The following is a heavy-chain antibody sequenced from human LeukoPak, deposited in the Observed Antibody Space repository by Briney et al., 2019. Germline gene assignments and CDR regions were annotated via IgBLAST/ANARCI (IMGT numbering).Heavy chain of an antibody. CDR2: INHSGST. V-gene: IGHV4-34*01. J-gene: IGHJ4*02. CDR1: GGSFSGYY. CDR3: ARGTTYYYGSGSYSY. Sequence: SETLSLTCAVYGGSFSGYYWSWIRQPPEKGLEWIGEINHSGSTNYNPSLKSRVTISVDTSKNQFSLKLSSVTAADTAVYYCARGTTYYYGSGSYSYWGQGTLVTVSS. D-gene: IGHD3-10*01.